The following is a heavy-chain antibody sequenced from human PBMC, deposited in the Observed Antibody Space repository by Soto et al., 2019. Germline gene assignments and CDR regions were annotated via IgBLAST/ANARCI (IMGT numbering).Heavy chain of an antibody. J-gene: IGHJ4*02. Sequence: PSETLSLTCAVSGGSISSGGYSWSWIRQPPGKGLEWIGYIYHRGSTYYNPSLKSRVTISVDRSKNQFSLKLSSVTAADTAVYYCARAPTVSGSSQTSPDFWGQGTLVTLSS. V-gene: IGHV4-30-2*01. CDR3: ARAPTVSGSSQTSPDF. CDR1: GGSISSGGYS. D-gene: IGHD6-6*01. CDR2: IYHRGST.